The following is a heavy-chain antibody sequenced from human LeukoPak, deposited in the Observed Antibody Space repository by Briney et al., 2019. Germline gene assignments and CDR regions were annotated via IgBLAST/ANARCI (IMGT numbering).Heavy chain of an antibody. D-gene: IGHD6-6*01. CDR2: MNPNSGNT. Sequence: ASVKVSCKASGYTFTSYDINWVRQATGQGLEWMGWMNPNSGNTGYAQKLQGRVTMTRNTSISTAYMELSSLRSEDTAVYYCARGDTAKAARQLDRWGQGTLVTVSS. CDR1: GYTFTSYD. V-gene: IGHV1-8*01. CDR3: ARGDTAKAARQLDR. J-gene: IGHJ5*02.